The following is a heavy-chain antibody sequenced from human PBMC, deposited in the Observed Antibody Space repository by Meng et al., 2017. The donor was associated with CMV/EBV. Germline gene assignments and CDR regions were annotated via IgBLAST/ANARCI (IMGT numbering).Heavy chain of an antibody. CDR2: MNQDGSHK. D-gene: IGHD3-16*01. CDR3: SKNGGWLIEH. V-gene: IGHV3-7*01. J-gene: IGHJ1*01. Sequence: SCVASGFTSRTYWMSWVRQAPGKGLEWVANMNQDGSHKYYVDSVKGRFTISADNAKNSLYLQMNSLRAEDTAVYYCSKNGGWLIEHWGQGTMVTVSS. CDR1: GFTSRTYW.